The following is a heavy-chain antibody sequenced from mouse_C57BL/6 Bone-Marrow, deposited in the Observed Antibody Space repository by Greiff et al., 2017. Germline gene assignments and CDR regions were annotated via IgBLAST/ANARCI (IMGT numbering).Heavy chain of an antibody. CDR2: IYPGGGYT. V-gene: IGHV1-63*01. J-gene: IGHJ1*03. Sequence: QVQLQQSGAELVRPGTSVKMSCKASGYTFTNYWIGWAKQRPGHGLEWIGDIYPGGGYTNYNEKFKGKATLTADKSSSTAYMQFSSLTSEDSAIYYCARGTVVAHWYFDVGGTGTTVTVSS. CDR1: GYTFTNYW. CDR3: ARGTVVAHWYFDV. D-gene: IGHD1-1*01.